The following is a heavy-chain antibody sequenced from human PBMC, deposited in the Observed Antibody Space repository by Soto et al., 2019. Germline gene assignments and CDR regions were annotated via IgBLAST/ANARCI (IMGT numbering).Heavy chain of an antibody. CDR1: GGSISGYY. V-gene: IGHV4-59*01. Sequence: SETLSLTCTVSGGSISGYYWSWIRQPPGKGLEWIGYMYNTGSTVYNPSFKSRDNISVDTSKNQFSLKMNSVTAADTAVYYCARDLWGYCGTDCYPLDVWGQGTTVTVS. J-gene: IGHJ6*02. D-gene: IGHD2-21*02. CDR2: MYNTGST. CDR3: ARDLWGYCGTDCYPLDV.